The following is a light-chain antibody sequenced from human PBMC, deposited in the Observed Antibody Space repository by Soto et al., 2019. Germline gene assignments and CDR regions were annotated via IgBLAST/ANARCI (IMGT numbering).Light chain of an antibody. J-gene: IGLJ1*01. CDR2: DVS. V-gene: IGLV2-11*01. CDR1: SSDVGGYNY. Sequence: QSALTQPRSVSGSPGQSVTISCTGTSSDVGGYNYVSWYQQHPGKAPKLMIHDVSKRPSGVPDRFSGSKSGNTASLTISGLQAEDEADYYCCSYAGSYIPYVFGTGTKLTVL. CDR3: CSYAGSYIPYV.